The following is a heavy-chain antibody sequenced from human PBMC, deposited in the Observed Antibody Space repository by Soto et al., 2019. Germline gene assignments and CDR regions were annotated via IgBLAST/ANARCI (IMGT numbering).Heavy chain of an antibody. CDR2: IIPIFGTA. V-gene: IGHV1-69*13. CDR3: ARGTYYYDSSVVY. J-gene: IGHJ4*02. D-gene: IGHD3-22*01. Sequence: SVKVSCKASGGTFSSYAISWVRQAPGQGLEWMGGIIPIFGTANYAQKFQGRVTITADESTSTAYMELSSLRSGDTAVYYCARGTYYYDSSVVYWGQGTLVTVSS. CDR1: GGTFSSYA.